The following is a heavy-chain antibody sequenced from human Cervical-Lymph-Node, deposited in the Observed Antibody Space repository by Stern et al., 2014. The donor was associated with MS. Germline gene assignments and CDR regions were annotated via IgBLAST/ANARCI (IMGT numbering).Heavy chain of an antibody. D-gene: IGHD3-3*01. CDR2: SNPDTGNS. CDR1: GYTFTTYE. CDR3: ARGRFGLY. V-gene: IGHV1-8*01. J-gene: IGHJ4*02. Sequence: QDQLVQSGAEVRKPGASVKVSCETSGYTFTTYEINWVRQAPGQGLEWMGWSNPDTGNSGYAQKFQGRVSMTTNISIRTAYMEMSSLRSDDTAVYYCARGRFGLYWGQGTLVTVSS.